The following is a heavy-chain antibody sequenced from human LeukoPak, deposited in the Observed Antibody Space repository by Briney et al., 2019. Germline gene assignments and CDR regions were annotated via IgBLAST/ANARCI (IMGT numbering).Heavy chain of an antibody. D-gene: IGHD3-3*01. CDR1: GITLTNYG. Sequence: GGSLRLSCAVSGITLTNYGMSWVRQAPGKGLEWVAGISDSGGRTNYADSVKGRFTISRDNPKNTLYLQMNSLRAEDTAVYYCARDGSYEGFDYWGQGTLVTVSS. CDR3: ARDGSYEGFDY. CDR2: ISDSGGRT. J-gene: IGHJ4*02. V-gene: IGHV3-23*01.